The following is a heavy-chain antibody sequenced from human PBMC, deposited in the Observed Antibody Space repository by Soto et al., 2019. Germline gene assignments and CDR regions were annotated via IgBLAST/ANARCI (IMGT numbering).Heavy chain of an antibody. D-gene: IGHD6-13*01. V-gene: IGHV3-11*01. Sequence: GVSLSLSCAASGFTFSDDYMIWIGQAPGKGLEWVSYISSSGSTIYYADSVKGRFTISRDNAKNSLYLQMNSLRAEDTAVYYCASPYSSSWYRSDWFDPWGQGTLVTVSS. CDR2: ISSSGSTI. CDR3: ASPYSSSWYRSDWFDP. CDR1: GFTFSDDY. J-gene: IGHJ5*02.